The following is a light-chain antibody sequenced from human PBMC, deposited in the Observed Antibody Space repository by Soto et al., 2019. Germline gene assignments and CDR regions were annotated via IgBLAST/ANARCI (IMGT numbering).Light chain of an antibody. CDR2: EAS. Sequence: IQLTQSPSTLSGSVGDRVTITCRASQGVSTWLAWYQQRPSQAPKLLVYEASKLQSGVQSRFSASGSVRDFTLTISSLQPEDSATYYCQQYYDFRTFGQGTKVDIK. J-gene: IGKJ1*01. CDR3: QQYYDFRT. V-gene: IGKV1-5*03. CDR1: QGVSTW.